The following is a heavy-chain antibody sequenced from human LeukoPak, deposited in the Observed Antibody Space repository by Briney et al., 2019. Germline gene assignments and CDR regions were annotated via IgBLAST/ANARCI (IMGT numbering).Heavy chain of an antibody. D-gene: IGHD2-2*01. CDR1: GYTFTGYY. CDR2: INPNSGST. J-gene: IGHJ6*03. Sequence: ASVKVSCQCSGYTFTGYYMHGVRQAPGQGLEGMGWINPNSGSTNYAQKFQGRVTMTRDTSISTAYMELSRLRSDDTAVYYCARVVPYCSSTSCSRGGYYYYYYMDVWGKGTTVTVSS. V-gene: IGHV1-2*02. CDR3: ARVVPYCSSTSCSRGGYYYYYYMDV.